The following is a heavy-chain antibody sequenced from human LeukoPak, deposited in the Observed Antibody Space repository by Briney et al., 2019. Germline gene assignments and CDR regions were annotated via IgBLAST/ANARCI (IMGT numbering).Heavy chain of an antibody. D-gene: IGHD4-23*01. CDR1: GFTFSGYA. CDR2: ISYDGSNK. V-gene: IGHV3-30-3*01. CDR3: ASLNGNLFDY. J-gene: IGHJ4*02. Sequence: GRSLRLSCAASGFTFSGYAMHWVRQAPGKGLEWVAVISYDGSNKYYADSVKGRFTISRDNSKNTLYLQMNSLRAEDTAVYYCASLNGNLFDYWGQGTLVTVSS.